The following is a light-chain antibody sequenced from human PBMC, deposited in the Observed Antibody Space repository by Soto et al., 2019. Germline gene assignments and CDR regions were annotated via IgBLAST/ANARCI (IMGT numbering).Light chain of an antibody. CDR1: QSVSSSY. CDR2: AAS. J-gene: IGKJ4*01. V-gene: IGKV3-20*01. CDR3: QKFTSAPFT. Sequence: EIVLTQSPGTLSLSPGERATLSCRASQSVSSSYLAWYQQKPGQAPRLLIYAASILQSGVPSRFSGSGSGTDFTLTISSLQPEDVGIYYCQKFTSAPFTFGGGTKVDIK.